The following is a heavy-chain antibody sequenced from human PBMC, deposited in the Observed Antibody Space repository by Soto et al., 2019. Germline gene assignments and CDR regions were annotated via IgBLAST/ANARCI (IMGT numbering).Heavy chain of an antibody. CDR1: GFTFSSYS. Sequence: EVQLVESGGGLVQPGGSLRLSCAASGFTFSSYSMNWARQAPGKGLEWVSYISSSSSTIYYADSVKGRFTISRDNAKNSLYLQMNSLRDEDTAVYYCAREGPTVVLPAAIPGYYYYYGMDVWGQGTTVTVSS. J-gene: IGHJ6*02. CDR2: ISSSSSTI. D-gene: IGHD2-2*02. V-gene: IGHV3-48*02. CDR3: AREGPTVVLPAAIPGYYYYYGMDV.